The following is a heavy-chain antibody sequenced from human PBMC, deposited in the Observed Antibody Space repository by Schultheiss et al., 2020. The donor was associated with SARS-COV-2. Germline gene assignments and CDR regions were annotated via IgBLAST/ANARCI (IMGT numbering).Heavy chain of an antibody. D-gene: IGHD3-22*01. V-gene: IGHV3-15*01. CDR2: IKSKTDGGTT. CDR3: TTDPPTFYYYDSRDLGPSFDY. CDR1: GFTFSNAW. J-gene: IGHJ4*02. Sequence: GGSLRLSCAASGFTFSNAWMSWVRQAPGKGLEWVGRIKSKTDGGTTDYAAPVKGRFTISRDDSKNTLYLQMNSLKTEDTAVYYCTTDPPTFYYYDSRDLGPSFDYWGQGTLVTVSS.